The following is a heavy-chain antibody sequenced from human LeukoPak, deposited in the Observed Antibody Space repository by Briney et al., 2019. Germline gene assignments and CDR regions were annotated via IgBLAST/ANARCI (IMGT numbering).Heavy chain of an antibody. D-gene: IGHD6-19*01. J-gene: IGHJ4*02. Sequence: SQTLSLTCAISGDSVSSNSAAWNWIRQSPSRGLEWLGRTYYRSKWYNDYAVSVKSRITINPDTSKNQFSLQLNSVTPEDTAVYYCARQIAVAGIIQYYFDYWGQGTLVTVSS. CDR1: GDSVSSNSAA. CDR2: TYYRSKWYN. CDR3: ARQIAVAGIIQYYFDY. V-gene: IGHV6-1*01.